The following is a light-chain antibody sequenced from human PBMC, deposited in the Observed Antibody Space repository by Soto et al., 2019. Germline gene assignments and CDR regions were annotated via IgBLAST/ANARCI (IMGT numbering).Light chain of an antibody. CDR3: QQYDDLRLT. CDR2: DAS. V-gene: IGKV1-33*01. CDR1: QDISNY. J-gene: IGKJ4*01. Sequence: DIQMTQSPSSLSASVGDRVTITCQASQDISNYLNWYQQKPGKAPKLLIYDASTLETGVPSRFSGSGSGTDFTFTISSLQPEDIATYYFQQYDDLRLTFGGGTKVEIK.